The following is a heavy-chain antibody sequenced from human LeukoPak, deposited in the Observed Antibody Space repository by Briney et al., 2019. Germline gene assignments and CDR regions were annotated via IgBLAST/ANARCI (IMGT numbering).Heavy chain of an antibody. Sequence: GGSLRLSCAASGFTVSSKYMSWVRQAPGKGLEWVSVIYSGGSTYYADSVKGRFTISRDNSKNTLYLQMNSLRAEDTAVYYCAREGITGTTSPYFDYWGQGTLVTVSS. D-gene: IGHD1-20*01. CDR1: GFTVSSKY. CDR2: IYSGGST. CDR3: AREGITGTTSPYFDY. V-gene: IGHV3-53*01. J-gene: IGHJ4*02.